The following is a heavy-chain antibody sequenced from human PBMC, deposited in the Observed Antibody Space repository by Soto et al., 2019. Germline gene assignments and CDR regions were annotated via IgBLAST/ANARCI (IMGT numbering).Heavy chain of an antibody. CDR1: GDTFSGYP. D-gene: IGHD3-10*01. J-gene: IGHJ4*02. CDR3: ARDGGFGELKY. Sequence: SVKVSCKASGDTFSGYPINWVRQAPGEGLEWMGRIIPAFGTTNDAQRFEGRVTFTADESTNTAYMELRCLLSEDTAVYYCARDGGFGELKYWGPGTLVTVSS. V-gene: IGHV1-69*13. CDR2: IIPAFGTT.